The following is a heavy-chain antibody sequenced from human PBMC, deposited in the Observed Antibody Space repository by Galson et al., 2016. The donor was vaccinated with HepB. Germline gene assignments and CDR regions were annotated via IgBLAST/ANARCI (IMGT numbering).Heavy chain of an antibody. Sequence: SVKVSCKASGYSFIAYGLSWVRQAPGQGPEWMGWVSPYNGHTLYAEKFKGRVTMTTDTSTKTAYMELGSLRSDDTAMYFCARDGDCSSPSCFGDYFDYWGQGTLVTVSS. CDR2: VSPYNGHT. D-gene: IGHD2-2*01. CDR1: GYSFIAYG. CDR3: ARDGDCSSPSCFGDYFDY. V-gene: IGHV1-18*01. J-gene: IGHJ4*02.